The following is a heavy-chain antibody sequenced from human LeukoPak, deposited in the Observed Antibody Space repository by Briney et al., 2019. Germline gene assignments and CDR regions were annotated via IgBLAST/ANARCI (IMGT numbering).Heavy chain of an antibody. J-gene: IGHJ6*03. D-gene: IGHD3-3*01. V-gene: IGHV4-59*01. CDR1: GGSISDYY. Sequence: SETLSLTCTVSGGSISDYYWNWNRQPPGKGLEWIGYIYYSGSTTYNPSLKSRVTMSVDTAKNQFSLTVRSVTAADTAVYYCARGDFCSKSNCYLRPMDVWGKGTTVTVSS. CDR2: IYYSGST. CDR3: ARGDFCSKSNCYLRPMDV.